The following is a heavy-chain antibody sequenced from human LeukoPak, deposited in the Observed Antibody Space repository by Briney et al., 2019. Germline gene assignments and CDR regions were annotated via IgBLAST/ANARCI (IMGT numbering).Heavy chain of an antibody. CDR2: ISYDGSNK. CDR1: GFTFSNYM. J-gene: IGHJ4*02. D-gene: IGHD3-22*01. Sequence: PGGSLRLSCAASGFTFSNYMMHWVRQAPGKGLEWVAVISYDGSNKYYADSVKGRFTISRDNSKNTLYLQMSSLRAEDTAVYYCARATLYYYDSSGLNPLDYWGRGTLVTVSS. V-gene: IGHV3-30*03. CDR3: ARATLYYYDSSGLNPLDY.